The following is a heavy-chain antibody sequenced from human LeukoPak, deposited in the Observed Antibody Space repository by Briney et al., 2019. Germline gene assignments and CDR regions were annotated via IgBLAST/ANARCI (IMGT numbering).Heavy chain of an antibody. CDR3: ARGYCSSTSCYPSWFDP. D-gene: IGHD2-2*01. CDR1: GYTFTSYG. J-gene: IGHJ5*02. CDR2: ISAYNGNT. V-gene: IGHV1-18*01. Sequence: ASVKVSCKASGYTFTSYGISWVRQAPGQGLEWMGWISAYNGNTNYAQKLQGRVTMTTDTSTSTAYMELRSLRSDDTAVYYCARGYCSSTSCYPSWFDPWGQGTLVTVSS.